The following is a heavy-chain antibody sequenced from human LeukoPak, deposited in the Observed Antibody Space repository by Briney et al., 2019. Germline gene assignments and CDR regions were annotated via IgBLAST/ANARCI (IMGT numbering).Heavy chain of an antibody. CDR1: GFTFNTAW. D-gene: IGHD3-10*01. CDR2: IYSDGSNK. V-gene: IGHV3-74*01. J-gene: IGHJ3*01. CDR3: ASESGHAFYF. Sequence: PGGSLRLSCAASGFTFNTAWMHWVRQAPGKGLEWVSRIYSDGSNKNYADSVRGRFTISRDNTKNTPYLQMNSLRDEDTAVYYCASESGHAFYFWGQGTMVAVSS.